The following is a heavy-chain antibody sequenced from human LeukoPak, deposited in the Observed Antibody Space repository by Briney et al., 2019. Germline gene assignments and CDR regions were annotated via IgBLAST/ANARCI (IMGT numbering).Heavy chain of an antibody. J-gene: IGHJ6*02. Sequence: GGSLRLSCAASGFTFSDYYMSWIRQAPGKGLEWVSYISSSGSTIYYADSVKGRFTISKDNAKNTLFLQMNSLRAEDTAMYYCARAILSDPKYYGMDVWGQGTTVTVSS. CDR2: ISSSGSTI. V-gene: IGHV3-11*01. D-gene: IGHD3-9*01. CDR1: GFTFSDYY. CDR3: ARAILSDPKYYGMDV.